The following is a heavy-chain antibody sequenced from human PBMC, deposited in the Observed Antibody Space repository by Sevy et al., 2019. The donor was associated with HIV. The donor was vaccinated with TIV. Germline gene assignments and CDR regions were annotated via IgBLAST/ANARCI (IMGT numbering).Heavy chain of an antibody. D-gene: IGHD3-16*01. CDR2: IKPDGSES. CDR1: VFTFNNFW. CDR3: ARDVGGGYFDY. Sequence: GGSLRLSCVASVFTFNNFWKAWVRQAPGKGLEWFANIKPDGSESNHVGSVKGRFTISRDNAKNSLYLQMNSLTAEDTAVYYCARDVGGGYFDYWGQGTLVTVSS. J-gene: IGHJ4*01. V-gene: IGHV3-7*03.